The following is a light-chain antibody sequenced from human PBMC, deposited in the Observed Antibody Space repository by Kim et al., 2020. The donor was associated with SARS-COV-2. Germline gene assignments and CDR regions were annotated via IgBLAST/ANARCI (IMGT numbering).Light chain of an antibody. V-gene: IGKV3-15*01. J-gene: IGKJ2*01. CDR2: SAS. CDR3: QQYNAWPPEHT. Sequence: SPGESATLSCRASEGISRNLAWYQQKPGQAPRRLIYSASTRATGVPARFSGSGSGTEFTLTVRSLQSEDFAVYYCQQYNAWPPEHTFGQGTKLEI. CDR1: EGISRN.